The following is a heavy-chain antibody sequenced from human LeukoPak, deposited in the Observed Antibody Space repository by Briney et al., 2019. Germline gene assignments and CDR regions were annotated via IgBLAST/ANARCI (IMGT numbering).Heavy chain of an antibody. J-gene: IGHJ4*02. CDR3: AKVFDILTGYYGY. CDR2: ISGSGGST. CDR1: GFTFSRYA. V-gene: IGHV3-23*01. D-gene: IGHD3-9*01. Sequence: GGSLRLSCAASGFTFSRYAMSWVRQAPGKGLEWVSAISGSGGSTYYADSVKGRFTISRDNSKNTLYLQMNSLRAEDTAVYYCAKVFDILTGYYGYWGQGTLVTVSS.